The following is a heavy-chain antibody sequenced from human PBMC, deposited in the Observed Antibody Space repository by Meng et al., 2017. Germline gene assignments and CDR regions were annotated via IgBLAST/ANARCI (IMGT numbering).Heavy chain of an antibody. Sequence: QGRLQESGPGLVRPSETLALTCTVSGDSVTVGSHYWSWIRQPPGKGLEWIGYIDYGGSTSYNPSLRSRVTISVDTSNNQFSLKLSSVTAADTAVFYCARTRGDYYFDYWGQGTLVTVSS. D-gene: IGHD3-16*01. J-gene: IGHJ4*02. V-gene: IGHV4-61*01. CDR2: IDYGGST. CDR3: ARTRGDYYFDY. CDR1: GDSVTVGSHY.